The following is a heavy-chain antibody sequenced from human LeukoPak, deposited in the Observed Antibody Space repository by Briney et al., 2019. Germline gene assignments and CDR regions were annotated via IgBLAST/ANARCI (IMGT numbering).Heavy chain of an antibody. Sequence: SETLSLTCTVSGGSISSYYWSWIRQPPGKGLEWIGYIYYSGSTNYNPSLKSRVTISVDTSKNQFSLKLSSVTAADTAVYYCARGYYDFWSGYHHPAYYFDYWGQGTLVTVSS. CDR3: ARGYYDFWSGYHHPAYYFDY. V-gene: IGHV4-59*01. J-gene: IGHJ4*02. CDR1: GGSISSYY. CDR2: IYYSGST. D-gene: IGHD3-3*01.